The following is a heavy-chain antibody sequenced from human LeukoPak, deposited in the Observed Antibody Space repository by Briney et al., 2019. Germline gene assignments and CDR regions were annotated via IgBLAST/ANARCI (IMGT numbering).Heavy chain of an antibody. CDR2: ISSSSSSYI. Sequence: GGSLRLSCAASGFTFSSYSMNWVRQAPGKGLEWVSSISSSSSSYIYYADSVKGRFTISRDNAKNSLYLQMNSLRAEDTAVYYCARDPVLGYCSGGSCYSRPYYFDYWGQGTLVTVSS. CDR1: GFTFSSYS. J-gene: IGHJ4*02. CDR3: ARDPVLGYCSGGSCYSRPYYFDY. V-gene: IGHV3-21*01. D-gene: IGHD2-15*01.